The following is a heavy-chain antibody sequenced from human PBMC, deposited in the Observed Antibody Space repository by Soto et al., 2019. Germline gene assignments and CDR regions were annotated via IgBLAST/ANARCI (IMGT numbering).Heavy chain of an antibody. D-gene: IGHD4-17*01. CDR1: GFSFRNYG. Sequence: EVPLLEAGGGLVQPGGSLRLSCAASGFSFRNYGMSWVRQAPGKGLEWLSAIIGNGDTTYYADSVRGRFTISRDNSKNTLYLQLNDLGAEDTAIYYCAKDYDYGDSIPFDYWGQGTLVTVSS. CDR3: AKDYDYGDSIPFDY. CDR2: IIGNGDTT. J-gene: IGHJ4*02. V-gene: IGHV3-23*01.